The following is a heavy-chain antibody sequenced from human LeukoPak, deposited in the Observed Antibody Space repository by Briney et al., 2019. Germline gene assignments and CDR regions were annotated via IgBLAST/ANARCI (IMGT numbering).Heavy chain of an antibody. V-gene: IGHV3-74*01. Sequence: GGSLRLSCAASGFTFTTYWMHWARQVPGKGLVWVSRINSDGGTTDYADSVKGRFTISRDNAKNTVYLQMNSLRAEDTAVYYCGRGGGGVVAYGMDVWGQGTTVTVSS. J-gene: IGHJ6*02. D-gene: IGHD2-15*01. CDR1: GFTFTTYW. CDR3: GRGGGGVVAYGMDV. CDR2: INSDGGTT.